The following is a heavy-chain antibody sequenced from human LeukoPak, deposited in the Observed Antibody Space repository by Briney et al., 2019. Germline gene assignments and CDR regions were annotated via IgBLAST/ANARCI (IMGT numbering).Heavy chain of an antibody. Sequence: ASVKVSCKASGCTVTSYSMRWVRQARGQRLEWIGWIVVGSGNTNYAQKFQERVTITRDMSTSTAYMELSSLRSEDTAVYYCAAASGYYDSSGYILDYWGQGTLVTVPS. CDR2: IVVGSGNT. CDR1: GCTVTSYS. CDR3: AAASGYYDSSGYILDY. J-gene: IGHJ4*02. V-gene: IGHV1-58*02. D-gene: IGHD3-22*01.